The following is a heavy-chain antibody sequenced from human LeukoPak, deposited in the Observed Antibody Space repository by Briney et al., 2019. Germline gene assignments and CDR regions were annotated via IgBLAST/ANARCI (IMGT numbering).Heavy chain of an antibody. Sequence: SETLSLTCTVSGVSISSYYGSWIRQPPGKGLEWIGYVYYNGATNHSPSLKSRVTMSVDTPKNQFSLKLSSVTAADTVVYYCARGRGGGRLSSSLPDYWGQGTLVTVSS. CDR3: ARGRGGGRLSSSLPDY. V-gene: IGHV4-59*01. CDR1: GVSISSYY. J-gene: IGHJ4*02. CDR2: VYYNGAT. D-gene: IGHD6-19*01.